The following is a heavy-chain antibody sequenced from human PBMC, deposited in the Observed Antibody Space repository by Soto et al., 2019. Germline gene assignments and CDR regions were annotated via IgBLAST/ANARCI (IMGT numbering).Heavy chain of an antibody. Sequence: SETLSLTCSVSGYSVSSSDYYWAWNRQPTGKGLEWIGSMLYSGLTYYNPSLKSRVTLSVDTSKNQFSVRLNSVTASDTAVYYCAPLSVSLSGPYGIHVWGQGTTVTVSS. J-gene: IGHJ6*02. D-gene: IGHD2-15*01. CDR1: GYSVSSSDYY. V-gene: IGHV4-39*01. CDR3: APLSVSLSGPYGIHV. CDR2: MLYSGLT.